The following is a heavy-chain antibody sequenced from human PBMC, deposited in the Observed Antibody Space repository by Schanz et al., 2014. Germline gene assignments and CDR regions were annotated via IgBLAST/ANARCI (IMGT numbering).Heavy chain of an antibody. CDR1: GYTFTSYG. V-gene: IGHV1-18*04. Sequence: QVQLVQSGAEVKKPGASVKVSCKASGYTFTSYGISWVRQAPGQGLEWMGWISAYNGNTNYAQKPHGRVTMTTATSTSTAYMELRSLRSDDTAVYYCATPPPAYTTNWYTYSFGYWGQGTLVTVSS. CDR3: ATPPPAYTTNWYTYSFGY. CDR2: ISAYNGNT. D-gene: IGHD3-16*01. J-gene: IGHJ4*02.